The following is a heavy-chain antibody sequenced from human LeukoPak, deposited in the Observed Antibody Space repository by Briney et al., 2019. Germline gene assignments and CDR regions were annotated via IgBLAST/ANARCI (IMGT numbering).Heavy chain of an antibody. CDR2: ISAYNGNT. Sequence: GASVKVSCKASGGTFSSYAISWVRQAPGQGLEWMGWISAYNGNTNYAQKLQGRVTTTTDTSTSTAYMELTSLRSDDTAVYYCARVDTAMAYFDYWGQGTLVTVSS. D-gene: IGHD5-18*01. V-gene: IGHV1-18*01. CDR1: GGTFSSYA. CDR3: ARVDTAMAYFDY. J-gene: IGHJ4*02.